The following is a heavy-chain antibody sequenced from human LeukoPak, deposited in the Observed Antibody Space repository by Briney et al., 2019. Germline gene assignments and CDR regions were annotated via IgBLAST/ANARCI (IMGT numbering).Heavy chain of an antibody. CDR1: GFAFDHYG. CDR3: ARGLRPGYCSSTSCYTDYYYMDV. J-gene: IGHJ6*03. CDR2: ISVNNGIT. V-gene: IGHV1-18*01. Sequence: ASVTVSCRASGFAFDHYGISWVRQAPGQGLESMGWISVNNGITHYPKKYQGRVTMTTDTSTSTVYMELSSLRSEDTAVYYCARGLRPGYCSSTSCYTDYYYMDVWGKGTTVTVSS. D-gene: IGHD2-2*02.